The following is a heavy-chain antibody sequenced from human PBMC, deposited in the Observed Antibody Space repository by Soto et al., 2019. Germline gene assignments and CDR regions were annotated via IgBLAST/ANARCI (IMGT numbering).Heavy chain of an antibody. Sequence: SETLSLTCTVSGGSISSGDYYWSWIRQPPGKGLEWIGYIYYSGSTYYNPSLKSRVTISVDTSKNQFSLKLSSVTAADTAVYYCARDIRGPVYYGMDVWGQGTTVTV. J-gene: IGHJ6*02. D-gene: IGHD3-10*01. CDR3: ARDIRGPVYYGMDV. CDR1: GGSISSGDYY. CDR2: IYYSGST. V-gene: IGHV4-30-4*01.